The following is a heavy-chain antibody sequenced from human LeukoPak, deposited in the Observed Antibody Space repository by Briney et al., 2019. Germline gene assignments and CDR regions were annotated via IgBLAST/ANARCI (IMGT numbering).Heavy chain of an antibody. V-gene: IGHV1-46*01. Sequence: ASVKVSCKASGYTFTSYYMHWVRQAPGQGLEWMGIINPSGGSTSYAQKFQGRVTMTRDMSTSTVYMELSSLRAEDTAMYYCAKHSHDGSAPYYEVQLDYWGQGTLVTVSS. CDR2: INPSGGST. J-gene: IGHJ4*02. CDR1: GYTFTSYY. CDR3: AKHSHDGSAPYYEVQLDY. D-gene: IGHD3-22*01.